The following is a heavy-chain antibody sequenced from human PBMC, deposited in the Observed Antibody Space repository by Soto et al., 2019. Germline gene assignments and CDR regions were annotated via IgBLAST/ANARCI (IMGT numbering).Heavy chain of an antibody. CDR3: ARDRAGQQLGPFDY. CDR2: INAGNGNT. D-gene: IGHD6-13*01. V-gene: IGHV1-3*01. J-gene: IGHJ4*02. Sequence: ASVKVSCKASGYTFTSYAMHWVRQAPGQRLEWMGWINAGNGNTKYSQKFQGRVTITRDTSASTAYMELGSLRSEDTAVYYCARDRAGQQLGPFDYWGQGTLVTVS. CDR1: GYTFTSYA.